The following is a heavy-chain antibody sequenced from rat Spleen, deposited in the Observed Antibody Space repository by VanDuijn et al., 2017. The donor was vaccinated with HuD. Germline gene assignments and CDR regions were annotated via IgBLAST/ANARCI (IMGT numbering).Heavy chain of an antibody. J-gene: IGHJ2*01. CDR2: IWNTRGP. CDR1: GFSLTTNS. V-gene: IGHV2-41*01. D-gene: IGHD4-2*01. CDR3: TGTGDY. Sequence: VQLKGSGPSLVQPSQTLSLTCTVSGFSLTTNSIHWVRQPPGKGLEWMGVIWNTRGPRYNSALKSRFSISKDTSKSQFFLKMNSLQTEDTAIYFCTGTGDYWGQGVMVTVSS.